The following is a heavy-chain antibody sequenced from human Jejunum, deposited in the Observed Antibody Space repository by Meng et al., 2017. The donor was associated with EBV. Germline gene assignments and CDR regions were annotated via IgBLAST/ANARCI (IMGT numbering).Heavy chain of an antibody. D-gene: IGHD5-24*01. CDR2: IWHGGNT. V-gene: IGHV4-4*02. CDR3: ARGNAYNVPSFDY. CDR1: GASITGTNW. Sequence: QGQLQASGPGLVTPSGTLSLTCAVSGASITGTNWWSWVRQPPGKGLEWIAEIWHGGNTNYNPALKSRVTISVDKSNNQFSLKLASVTAADTAVYFCARGNAYNVPSFDYWGQGTLVTGSS. J-gene: IGHJ4*02.